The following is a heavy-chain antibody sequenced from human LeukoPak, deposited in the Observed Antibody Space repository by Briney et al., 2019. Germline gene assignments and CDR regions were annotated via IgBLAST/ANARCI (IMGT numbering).Heavy chain of an antibody. CDR3: AREIITMVRGVRILFHWFDP. V-gene: IGHV4-61*02. CDR1: GGSISSSSYY. CDR2: IYTSGST. D-gene: IGHD3-10*01. Sequence: PSETLSLTCTVSGGSISSSSYYWSWIRQPAGKGLEWIGRIYTSGSTNYNPSLKSRVTISVDTSKNQFSLKLSSVTAADTAVYYCAREIITMVRGVRILFHWFDPWGQGTLVTVSS. J-gene: IGHJ5*02.